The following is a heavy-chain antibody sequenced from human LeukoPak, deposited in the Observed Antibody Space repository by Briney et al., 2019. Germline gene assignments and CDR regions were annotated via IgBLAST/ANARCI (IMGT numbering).Heavy chain of an antibody. D-gene: IGHD2-21*02. J-gene: IGHJ4*02. V-gene: IGHV4-61*01. CDR3: ARVRTNCGGDCPFDY. CDR2: IYYSGST. Sequence: PSETLSLTCTVSGGSVSSGSYYWSWIRQPPGKGLEWIGYIYYSGSTNYNPSLKSRVTISVDTSKNQFSLKLSSVTAADTAVYYCARVRTNCGGDCPFDYWGQGTLVTVSS. CDR1: GGSVSSGSYY.